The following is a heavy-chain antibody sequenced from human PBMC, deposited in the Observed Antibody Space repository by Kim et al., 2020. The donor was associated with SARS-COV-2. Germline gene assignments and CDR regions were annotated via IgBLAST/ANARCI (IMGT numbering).Heavy chain of an antibody. D-gene: IGHD6-19*01. Sequence: GGSLRLSCAASGFTFSSYSMNWVRQAPGKGLEWVSSISSSSSYIYYADSVKGRFTISRDNAKNSLYLQMNSLRAEDTAVYYCASLSPSDYYYYGMDVWGQGTTVTVSS. CDR3: ASLSPSDYYYYGMDV. CDR1: GFTFSSYS. CDR2: ISSSSSYI. J-gene: IGHJ6*02. V-gene: IGHV3-21*01.